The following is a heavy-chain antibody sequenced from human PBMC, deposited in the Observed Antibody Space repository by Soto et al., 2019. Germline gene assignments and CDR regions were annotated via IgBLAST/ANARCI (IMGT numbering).Heavy chain of an antibody. Sequence: PSETLSLTCTVSGGSISCYYWSWIRQPPGKGLEWIGYIYNSGITKYNPSLKSRVTISADPSKNQISLKLNSMTAADTAVYYCARDAGGYCSGGTCYEFDYWGQGTLVTVSS. CDR3: ARDAGGYCSGGTCYEFDY. CDR2: IYNSGIT. D-gene: IGHD2-15*01. V-gene: IGHV4-59*01. J-gene: IGHJ4*02. CDR1: GGSISCYY.